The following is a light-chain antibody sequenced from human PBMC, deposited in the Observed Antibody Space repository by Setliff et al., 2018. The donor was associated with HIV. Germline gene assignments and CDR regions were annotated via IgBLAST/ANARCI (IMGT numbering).Light chain of an antibody. CDR1: SSNIGSNT. V-gene: IGLV1-44*01. Sequence: QSVLTQPPSASGTPGQRATISCSGSSSNIGSNTVNWYQQLPGTAPKLLIYSNNQRPSGVPDRFSGSKSGTSASLAISGLQSEDEADYYCAAWHDSLNGYVFGTGTKAPS. J-gene: IGLJ1*01. CDR2: SNN. CDR3: AAWHDSLNGYV.